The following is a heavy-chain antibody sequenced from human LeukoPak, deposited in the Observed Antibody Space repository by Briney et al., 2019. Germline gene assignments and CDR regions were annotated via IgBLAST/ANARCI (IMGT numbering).Heavy chain of an antibody. Sequence: HWASVKVSCKASGYTFTGYYMHWVRQAPGQGLEWMGWINPNSGGTNYAQKFQGRVTMTRDTSISTAYMELSRLRSDDTAVYYCARGEGNWRYFDWSIYGMDVWGQGTTVTVSS. CDR3: ARGEGNWRYFDWSIYGMDV. D-gene: IGHD3-9*01. CDR1: GYTFTGYY. J-gene: IGHJ6*02. V-gene: IGHV1-2*02. CDR2: INPNSGGT.